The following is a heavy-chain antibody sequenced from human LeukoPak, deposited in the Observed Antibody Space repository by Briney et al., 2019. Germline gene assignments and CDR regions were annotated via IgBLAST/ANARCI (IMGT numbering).Heavy chain of an antibody. V-gene: IGHV3-7*01. CDR3: ASRHWGNYFDY. D-gene: IGHD7-27*01. J-gene: IGHJ4*02. CDR1: GFTFSTYW. Sequence: GGSLRLSCAASGFTFSTYWMSWVRQAPGKGLEWVANIKEDGSEKYYVDSVKGRFTISRDNAKNSLYLRINSLRAEDTAIYYCASRHWGNYFDYWGQGTLVTVSS. CDR2: IKEDGSEK.